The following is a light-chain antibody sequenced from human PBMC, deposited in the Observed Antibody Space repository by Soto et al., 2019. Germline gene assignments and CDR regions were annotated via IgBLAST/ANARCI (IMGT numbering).Light chain of an antibody. V-gene: IGKV3-15*01. CDR1: QSVSSN. CDR3: QQYNNWPYT. J-gene: IGKJ2*01. CDR2: GAS. Sequence: EIVMTQSPATLSVSPGERATLSCRASQSVSSNLAWYQQKPGQAPRLHIYGASTRATVIPARFSGSGSGTEFTLTISSLQSEDFAVYYCQQYNNWPYTFGQGTKLEI.